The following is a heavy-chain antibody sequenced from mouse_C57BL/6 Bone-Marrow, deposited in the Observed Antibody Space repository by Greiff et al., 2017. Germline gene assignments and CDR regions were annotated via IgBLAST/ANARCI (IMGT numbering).Heavy chain of an antibody. CDR2: ISSGSSTI. D-gene: IGHD2-2*01. CDR3: AISTMVTTGYFDY. Sequence: EVQLVESGGGLVKPGGSLKLSCAASGFTFSDYGMHWVRQAPEKGLEWVAYISSGSSTIYYADTVKGRFTISRDNAKNTLFLQMTSLRSEDTAMYYCAISTMVTTGYFDYWGQSTTLTVSS. V-gene: IGHV5-17*01. CDR1: GFTFSDYG. J-gene: IGHJ2*01.